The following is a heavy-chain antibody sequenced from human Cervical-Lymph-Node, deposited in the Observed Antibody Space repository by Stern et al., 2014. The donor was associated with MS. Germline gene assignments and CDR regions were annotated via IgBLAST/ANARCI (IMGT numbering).Heavy chain of an antibody. CDR3: ARNSDGMDV. V-gene: IGHV3-74*02. J-gene: IGHJ6*02. Sequence: EVQLEESGGGLVQPGGSLRLSCAASGFMFSNYWMYWVRQAPGKGLVWVSRVNTDGSSTKYADSVKGRFTISRDNAKNTLYLEMNSLTVEDTAVYYCARNSDGMDVWGQGTTVTVSS. CDR1: GFMFSNYW. CDR2: VNTDGSST.